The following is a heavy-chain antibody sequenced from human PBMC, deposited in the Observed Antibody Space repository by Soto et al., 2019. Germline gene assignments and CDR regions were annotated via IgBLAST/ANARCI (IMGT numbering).Heavy chain of an antibody. Sequence: SETLSLTCTVSGGSIRSGDYYWSWIRQPPGKGLESIGYIYYSGSTYYNPSLKSRVTISVDTSKNQFSLKLNSMTAADTAVYYCARHNYGSGSTYFDYWGQGTLVTVSS. V-gene: IGHV4-30-4*01. CDR3: ARHNYGSGSTYFDY. D-gene: IGHD3-10*01. CDR1: GGSIRSGDYY. CDR2: IYYSGST. J-gene: IGHJ4*02.